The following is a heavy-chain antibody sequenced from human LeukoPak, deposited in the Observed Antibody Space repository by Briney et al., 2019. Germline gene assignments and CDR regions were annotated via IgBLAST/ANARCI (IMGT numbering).Heavy chain of an antibody. V-gene: IGHV3-23*01. CDR2: ISGGGGST. D-gene: IGHD3-10*01. Sequence: PGGSLRLSCAASGFTFSSYAMSWVRQAPGKGLEWVSAISGGGGSTYYADSVKGRFTISRDNSKNTLYLQMNSLRAEDTAVYYCATSGSYYMDYYFDYWGQGTLVTVSS. CDR3: ATSGSYYMDYYFDY. J-gene: IGHJ4*02. CDR1: GFTFSSYA.